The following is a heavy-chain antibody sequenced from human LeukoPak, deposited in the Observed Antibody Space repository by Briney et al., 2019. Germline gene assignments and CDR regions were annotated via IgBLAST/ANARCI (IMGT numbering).Heavy chain of an antibody. J-gene: IGHJ6*03. V-gene: IGHV4-34*01. Sequence: SETLSLTCAVYGGSFSGYYWSWIRQPPGKGLEWIGEINHSGSTNYNPSLKSRVTISVDTSKNQFSLKLSSVTAADTAVYYRARVGWLRQYYYYYYMDVWGKGTTVTISS. CDR2: INHSGST. CDR3: ARVGWLRQYYYYYYMDV. CDR1: GGSFSGYY. D-gene: IGHD5-12*01.